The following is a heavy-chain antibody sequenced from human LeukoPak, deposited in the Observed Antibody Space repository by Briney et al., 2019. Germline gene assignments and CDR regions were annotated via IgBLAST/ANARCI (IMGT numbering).Heavy chain of an antibody. J-gene: IGHJ4*02. V-gene: IGHV1-69*13. CDR3: AVGRYGSGSYYNGDY. Sequence: SVKVSFKASGGTFSSYAISWVRQAPGQGLEWMGGIIPIFGTANYAQKFQGRVTITADESTSTAYMELSSLRSEDTAVYYCAVGRYGSGSYYNGDYWGQGTLVTVSS. D-gene: IGHD3-10*01. CDR1: GGTFSSYA. CDR2: IIPIFGTA.